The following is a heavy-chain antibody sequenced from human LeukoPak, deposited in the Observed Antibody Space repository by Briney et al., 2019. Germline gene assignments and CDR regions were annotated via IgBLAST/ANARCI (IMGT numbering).Heavy chain of an antibody. V-gene: IGHV4-39*02. D-gene: IGHD6-13*01. CDR2: IYYSGTT. Sequence: SETLSLTCTVSGGSITSSTSYWGWIRQPPEKGLEWIGSIYYSGTTYYNPSLKSRVTISIDTSKNQFSLRLSSVTAADTAVYYCARDSSSHKRFWFDPWGQGTLVTVSS. CDR3: ARDSSSHKRFWFDP. J-gene: IGHJ5*02. CDR1: GGSITSSTSY.